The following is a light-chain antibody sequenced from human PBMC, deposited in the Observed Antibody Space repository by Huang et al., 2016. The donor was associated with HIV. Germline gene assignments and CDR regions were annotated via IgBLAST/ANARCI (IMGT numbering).Light chain of an antibody. CDR2: WAS. Sequence: DIVMTQSPDALAVSLGERATINCKSSQSVLYSSNNKNYLAWYQQKPGQPTKLLIYWASPRESGVPDRFSGSGSGTDFTLTISSLQAEDVAVYYCQQYYSTPPVTFGPGTKVDIK. CDR3: QQYYSTPPVT. J-gene: IGKJ3*01. V-gene: IGKV4-1*01. CDR1: QSVLYSSNNKNY.